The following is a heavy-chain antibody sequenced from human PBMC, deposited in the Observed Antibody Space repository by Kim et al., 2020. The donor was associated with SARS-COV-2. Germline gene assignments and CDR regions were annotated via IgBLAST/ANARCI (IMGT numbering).Heavy chain of an antibody. CDR3: ANPRQPDY. J-gene: IGHJ4*02. V-gene: IGHV3-23*01. Sequence: SVDTTHYDDSGKGRLTISRDHSKNARYLQMSSLGAEDTAMYYCANPRQPDYWGQGTLVTVSS. CDR2: SVDTT. D-gene: IGHD6-13*01.